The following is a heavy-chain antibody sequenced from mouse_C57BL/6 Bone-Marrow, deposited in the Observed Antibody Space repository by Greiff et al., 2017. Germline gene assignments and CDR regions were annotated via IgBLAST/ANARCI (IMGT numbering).Heavy chain of an antibody. CDR1: GYTFTSYW. V-gene: IGHV1-69*01. CDR3: ATSYYYGYFDY. Sequence: QVQLQQPGAELVMPGASVKLSCKASGYTFTSYWMHWVKQRPGQGLEWIGEIDPSDSYTNYNQKFKGKSTLTVDKSSRTAYMQLSSLTSADSAVYYCATSYYYGYFDYWGQGTTLTVSS. D-gene: IGHD1-1*01. CDR2: IDPSDSYT. J-gene: IGHJ2*01.